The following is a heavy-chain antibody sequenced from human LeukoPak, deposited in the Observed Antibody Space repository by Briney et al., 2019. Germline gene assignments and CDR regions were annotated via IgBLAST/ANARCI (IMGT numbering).Heavy chain of an antibody. Sequence: GVSLRLSCAASGFTFSSTWMNWVRQAPGKGLEWVGRIKSKSDGGTIDYAAPVKGRFTISRDDSKNTLYLQMHSLTTEDTAVYYCATTRTYWGQGTLVTVSS. V-gene: IGHV3-15*07. CDR3: ATTRTY. CDR1: GFTFSSTW. J-gene: IGHJ4*02. CDR2: IKSKSDGGTI.